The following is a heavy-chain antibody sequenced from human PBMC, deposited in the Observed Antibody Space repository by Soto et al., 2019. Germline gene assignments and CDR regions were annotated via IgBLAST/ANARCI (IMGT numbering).Heavy chain of an antibody. V-gene: IGHV4-30-2*01. CDR1: GGSISSGGYS. J-gene: IGHJ4*02. CDR2: IYHSGST. Sequence: SETLSLTCAVSGGSISSGGYSWSWIRQPPGKGLEWIGYIYHSGSTYYNPSLKSRLTISVDRSKNQFSLKLSSVTAADTAVYYCASGLVTTLHYWGQGTLVTVSS. D-gene: IGHD4-17*01. CDR3: ASGLVTTLHY.